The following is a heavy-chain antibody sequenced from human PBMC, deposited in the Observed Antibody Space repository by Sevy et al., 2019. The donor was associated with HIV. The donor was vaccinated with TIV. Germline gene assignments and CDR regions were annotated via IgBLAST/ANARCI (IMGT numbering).Heavy chain of an antibody. Sequence: ASVKVSCKASGYIFTNYYMHWVRQAPGQGLEWMGVINPSGGSTSYAQKFQGRVTMTRDTSTGTVYMELISLRSEDTAVYYCAREDYGMDVWGQGTTVTVSS. CDR2: INPSGGST. J-gene: IGHJ6*02. CDR1: GYIFTNYY. CDR3: AREDYGMDV. V-gene: IGHV1-46*03.